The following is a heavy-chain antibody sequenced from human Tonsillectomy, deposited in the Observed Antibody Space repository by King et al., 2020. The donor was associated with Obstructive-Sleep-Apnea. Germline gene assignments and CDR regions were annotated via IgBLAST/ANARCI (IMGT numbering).Heavy chain of an antibody. CDR3: ARGWLAPQNSRAGGYYYYYGMDV. D-gene: IGHD6-19*01. Sequence: QLVQSGAEVKKPGASVKVSCKASGYTFTSYYMHWVRQAPGQGLEWMGIINPSGGSTSYAQTFQGRVTMTRDTSTSTVYMELSSLRSEDTAVYYCARGWLAPQNSRAGGYYYYYGMDVWGQGTTVTVSS. CDR2: INPSGGST. V-gene: IGHV1-46*01. CDR1: GYTFTSYY. J-gene: IGHJ6*02.